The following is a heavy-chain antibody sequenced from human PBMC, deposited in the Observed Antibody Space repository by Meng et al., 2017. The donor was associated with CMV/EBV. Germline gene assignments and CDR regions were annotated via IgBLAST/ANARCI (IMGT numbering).Heavy chain of an antibody. D-gene: IGHD3-10*01. J-gene: IGHJ3*02. Sequence: GGSLRLSCAASGFTFSSYAMSWVRQALGKGLEWVSAISGSGGSTYYADSVKGRFTISRDNSKNTLYLQMNSLRAEDTAVYYCARILEGPMRSMVRGVTEHAFDIWGQGTMVTVSS. CDR1: GFTFSSYA. CDR2: ISGSGGST. CDR3: ARILEGPMRSMVRGVTEHAFDI. V-gene: IGHV3-23*01.